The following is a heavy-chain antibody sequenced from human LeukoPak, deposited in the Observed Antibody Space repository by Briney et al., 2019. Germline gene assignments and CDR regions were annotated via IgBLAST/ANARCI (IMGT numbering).Heavy chain of an antibody. J-gene: IGHJ3*02. CDR3: ARPESNSDDAFDI. D-gene: IGHD2-21*01. V-gene: IGHV3-21*01. Sequence: GGSLRLSCAASGFTFSSYSMNWVRQAPGKGLEWVSSISSSSSYIYYADSVKGRFTISRDNAKNSLYLQMNSLRAEDTAVYYCARPESNSDDAFDIWGQGTMVTVSS. CDR1: GFTFSSYS. CDR2: ISSSSSYI.